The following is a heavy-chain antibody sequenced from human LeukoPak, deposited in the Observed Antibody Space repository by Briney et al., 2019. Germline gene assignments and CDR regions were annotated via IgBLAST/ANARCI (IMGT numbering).Heavy chain of an antibody. J-gene: IGHJ3*02. D-gene: IGHD3-3*01. CDR2: MNPNSGNT. V-gene: IGHV1-8*02. CDR3: ASKYYDFWSGHYGYAFDI. Sequence: ASVKVPCKASGYTFTSYGISWVRQAPGQGLEWMGWMNPNSGNTGYAQKFQGRVTMTRNTSISTAYMELSSLRSEDTAVYYCASKYYDFWSGHYGYAFDIWGQGTMVTVSS. CDR1: GYTFTSYG.